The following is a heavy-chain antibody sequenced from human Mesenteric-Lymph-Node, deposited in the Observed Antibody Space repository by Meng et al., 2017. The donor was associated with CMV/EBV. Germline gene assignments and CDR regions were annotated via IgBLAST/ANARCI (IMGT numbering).Heavy chain of an antibody. Sequence: TASGSTFTSYCMHWVRQAPGQGLEWMGIINPSSGFTSYAQKFLVRVTMTRDTSTSTVYMELSSLRSEDTAMYYCARDGGGSNYYFDYWGQGALVTVSS. V-gene: IGHV1-46*01. J-gene: IGHJ4*02. CDR1: GSTFTSYC. D-gene: IGHD2-15*01. CDR2: INPSSGFT. CDR3: ARDGGGSNYYFDY.